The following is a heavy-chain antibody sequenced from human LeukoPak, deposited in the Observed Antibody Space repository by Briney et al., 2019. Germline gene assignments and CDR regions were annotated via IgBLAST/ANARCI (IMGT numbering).Heavy chain of an antibody. V-gene: IGHV3-23*01. CDR1: GFTFSSYA. D-gene: IGHD2-15*01. Sequence: PGGSLRLSCAASGFTFSSYAMSWVRQAPGKGLEWVSAISGSGGGTYYADSVKGRFTISRDNSKNTLYLQMNSLRAEDTAVYYCANLLPIVVVVAARDYWGQGTLVTVSS. CDR3: ANLLPIVVVVAARDY. J-gene: IGHJ4*02. CDR2: ISGSGGGT.